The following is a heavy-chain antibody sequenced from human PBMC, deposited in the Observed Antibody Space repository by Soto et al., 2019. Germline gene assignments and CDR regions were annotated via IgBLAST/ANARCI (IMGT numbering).Heavy chain of an antibody. J-gene: IGHJ4*02. Sequence: QLQLQESGPGLVKPSQTLSLTCSVSGDSVSSGDSYWSWIRQPPGKALEWIGYTSFSGYTSYSPSLKSRVIISVEMSKSQFSLLLTSVTDADTAVYYGVRGGSPYHYATSGPGTFDKWGQGTLVSVSS. CDR1: GDSVSSGDSY. CDR3: VRGGSPYHYATSGPGTFDK. D-gene: IGHD1-26*01. V-gene: IGHV4-30-4*01. CDR2: TSFSGYT.